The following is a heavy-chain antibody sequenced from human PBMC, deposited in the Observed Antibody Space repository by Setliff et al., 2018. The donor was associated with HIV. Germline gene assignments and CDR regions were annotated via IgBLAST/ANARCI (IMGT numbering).Heavy chain of an antibody. J-gene: IGHJ3*02. D-gene: IGHD5-12*01. Sequence: ASVKVSCKASGYTFTPHSIHWMRQAPGQRLEWMGWVYTNNGDTKYSQKFQDRVTFTRDTSATTAYMDLSSLGFEDSAIYYCARAYSVYDLSAFDIWGQGTMVTV. V-gene: IGHV1-3*04. CDR1: GYTFTPHS. CDR2: VYTNNGDT. CDR3: ARAYSVYDLSAFDI.